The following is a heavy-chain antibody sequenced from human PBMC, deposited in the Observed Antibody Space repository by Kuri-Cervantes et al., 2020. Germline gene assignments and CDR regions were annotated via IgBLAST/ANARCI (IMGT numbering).Heavy chain of an antibody. V-gene: IGHV4-59*01. J-gene: IGHJ6*02. CDR1: GGSISSYY. D-gene: IGHD6-19*01. CDR2: IYYSGST. CDR3: ARVSLSGWTAYYYYGMDV. Sequence: ESLKISCAASGGSISSYYWSWIRQPPGKGLEWIGYIYYSGSTNYNPSLKSRVTISVDTSKNQFSLKLSSVTAADTAVYYCARVSLSGWTAYYYYGMDVWGQGTTVTVSS.